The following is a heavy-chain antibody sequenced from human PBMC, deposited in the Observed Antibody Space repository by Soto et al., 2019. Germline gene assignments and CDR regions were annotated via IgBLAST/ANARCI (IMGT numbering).Heavy chain of an antibody. Sequence: GGSLRLSCAASGFSFSAYAMHWVRQAPGKGLEWVASISYDASNIYYADSVKGRFTFSRDNSKNTLDLQMNDLRTDDTAVYYCAKGHGIISPFDYWGQGALVPVSS. V-gene: IGHV3-30*18. CDR2: ISYDASNI. CDR3: AKGHGIISPFDY. CDR1: GFSFSAYA. J-gene: IGHJ4*02. D-gene: IGHD1-1*01.